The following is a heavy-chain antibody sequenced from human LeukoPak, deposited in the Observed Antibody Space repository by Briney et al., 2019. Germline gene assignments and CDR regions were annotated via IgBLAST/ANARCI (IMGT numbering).Heavy chain of an antibody. D-gene: IGHD3-22*01. V-gene: IGHV3-30-3*01. Sequence: PGGSLRLSCAASGFTFSSYAMHWVRQAPGKGLEWVAVISYDGSNKYYADSVKGRFTISRDNSKNTLYLQMNSLRAEDTAVYYCAREELNYYDSSGYYLPFYWGQGTLVTVSS. CDR3: AREELNYYDSSGYYLPFY. J-gene: IGHJ4*02. CDR2: ISYDGSNK. CDR1: GFTFSSYA.